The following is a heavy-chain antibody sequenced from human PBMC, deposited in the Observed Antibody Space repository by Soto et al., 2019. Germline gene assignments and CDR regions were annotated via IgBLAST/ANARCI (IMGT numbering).Heavy chain of an antibody. CDR3: ARDMSRGTVAFDY. J-gene: IGHJ4*02. D-gene: IGHD6-13*01. V-gene: IGHV3-21*01. CDR2: ISSSSSYI. CDR1: GFTFSSYS. Sequence: EVQLVESGGGLVKPGGSLRLSCAASGFTFSSYSMNWVRQAPGKGLEWVSSISSSSSYIYYAVSVKGRFTISRDNAKNSLYLQMNSLRAEDTAVYYCARDMSRGTVAFDYWGQGTLVTVSS.